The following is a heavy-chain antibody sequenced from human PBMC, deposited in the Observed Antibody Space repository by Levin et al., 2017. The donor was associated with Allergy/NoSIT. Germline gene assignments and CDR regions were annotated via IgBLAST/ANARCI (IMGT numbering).Heavy chain of an antibody. J-gene: IGHJ4*02. D-gene: IGHD1-26*01. CDR3: ARIRRGDSGSYYYFDY. CDR2: IDWDDDK. V-gene: IGHV2-70*11. Sequence: QSLSLTCTFSGFSLRTSGMCVSWIRQPPGKALEWLARIDWDDDKYYNTSLKTRLTISKDTSKNQVVLTMTNMDPVDTATYYCARIRRGDSGSYYYFDYWGQGTLVTVSS. CDR1: GFSLRTSGMC.